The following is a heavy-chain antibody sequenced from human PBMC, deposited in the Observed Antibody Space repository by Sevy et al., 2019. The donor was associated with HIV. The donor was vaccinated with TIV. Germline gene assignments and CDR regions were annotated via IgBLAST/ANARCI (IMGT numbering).Heavy chain of an antibody. Sequence: GESLKISCAASGFTFSSFSMNWVRQTPGKGLEWISHITPSSSTINYADSVKGRFTISRDNAENSLYLQMSSLRDEDTAAYYCAGGYNNNWWIQYWGQGTLVTFSS. CDR1: GFTFSSFS. V-gene: IGHV3-48*02. D-gene: IGHD1-1*01. CDR2: ITPSSSTI. J-gene: IGHJ1*01. CDR3: AGGYNNNWWIQY.